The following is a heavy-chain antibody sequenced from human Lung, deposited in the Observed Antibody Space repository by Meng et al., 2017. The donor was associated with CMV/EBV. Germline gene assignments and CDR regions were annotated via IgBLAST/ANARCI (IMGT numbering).Heavy chain of an antibody. J-gene: IGHJ4*02. D-gene: IGHD3-10*01. Sequence: LTXXASGFTFSSYELNWVRQAPGKGLEWFSYISKSGLAIYYGDSVKGRFTISRDNAKNSLYLQMNSLRAEDTAVYYCAREGYYYDSGNYYYYFDHWGQGTXVTVSS. V-gene: IGHV3-48*03. CDR1: GFTFSSYE. CDR2: ISKSGLAI. CDR3: AREGYYYDSGNYYYYFDH.